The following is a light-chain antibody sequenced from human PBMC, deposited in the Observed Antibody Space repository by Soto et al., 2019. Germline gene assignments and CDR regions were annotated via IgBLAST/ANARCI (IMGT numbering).Light chain of an antibody. CDR2: SNN. CDR1: SSNIGSYT. J-gene: IGLJ2*01. V-gene: IGLV1-44*01. Sequence: QAVVTQPPSASGTPGQRVTISCSGSSSNIGSYTVNWYQQLPGTAPKLLIYSNNQRPSGVPDRFSGSKSGTSASLAISGLQSEYQALYYCAAWDDSLSGVVFGGGTQLTVL. CDR3: AAWDDSLSGVV.